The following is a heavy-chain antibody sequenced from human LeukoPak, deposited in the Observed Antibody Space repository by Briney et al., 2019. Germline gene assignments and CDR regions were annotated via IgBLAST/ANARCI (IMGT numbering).Heavy chain of an antibody. D-gene: IGHD1-26*01. V-gene: IGHV3-23*01. CDR2: ISGSGGST. CDR3: AKSALTSNRATLGN. Sequence: PPGGSLRLSCAASGFTCSSYAMSWVREAPGKGLASVSAISGSGGSTYYADSVKGRFTISRDNSKNTLYLQMNSLRAEDTAVYYCAKSALTSNRATLGNWGQGTLVTVSS. CDR1: GFTCSSYA. J-gene: IGHJ4*02.